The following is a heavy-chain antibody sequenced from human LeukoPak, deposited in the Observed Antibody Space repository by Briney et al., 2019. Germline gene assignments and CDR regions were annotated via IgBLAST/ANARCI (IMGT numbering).Heavy chain of an antibody. Sequence: SVKVSCKASGYTSTTYAISWVRQAPGQGLEWMGGIIPIFGTANYAQKFQGRVTITADESTSTAYMELSSLRSEDTAVYYCARGPYSSSHYYYYYYGMDVWGQGTTVTVSS. CDR2: IIPIFGTA. CDR3: ARGPYSSSHYYYYYYGMDV. V-gene: IGHV1-69*13. CDR1: GYTSTTYA. D-gene: IGHD6-13*01. J-gene: IGHJ6*02.